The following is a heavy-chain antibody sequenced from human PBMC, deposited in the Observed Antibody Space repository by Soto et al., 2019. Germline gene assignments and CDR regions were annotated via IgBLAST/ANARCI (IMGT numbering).Heavy chain of an antibody. CDR1: GGTFSSYA. J-gene: IGHJ3*02. D-gene: IGHD3-10*01. CDR3: ARIGEFYGTGSYGNSDVFDI. V-gene: IGHV3-48*01. CDR2: SSSTGAVI. Sequence: SCKASGGTFSSYAIRWVRQAPGKGLEWIAYSSSTGAVIYYADSVQGRFTISRDNPKNSLHLQMDSLRPEDTAVYYCARIGEFYGTGSYGNSDVFDIWGQGTLVTVSS.